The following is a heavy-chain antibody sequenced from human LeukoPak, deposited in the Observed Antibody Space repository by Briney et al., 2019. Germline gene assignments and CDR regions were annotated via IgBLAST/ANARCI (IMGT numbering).Heavy chain of an antibody. CDR1: GGSFSSSSYY. Sequence: KPSETLSLTCTVSGGSFSSSSYYWGWIRQPPGKGLEWIGSLYYSGSTYYNPSLKSRVTISVDTSKNQFSLKLSSVTAADTAVYYCARGQDVEYSSSRADYWGQGTLVTVSS. CDR3: ARGQDVEYSSSRADY. J-gene: IGHJ4*02. CDR2: LYYSGST. V-gene: IGHV4-39*07. D-gene: IGHD6-6*01.